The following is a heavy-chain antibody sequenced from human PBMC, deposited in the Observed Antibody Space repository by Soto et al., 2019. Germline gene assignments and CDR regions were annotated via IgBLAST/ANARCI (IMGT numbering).Heavy chain of an antibody. CDR2: INPSGGST. V-gene: IGHV1-46*03. Sequence: ASVKVSCKASGYTFTSYYMHWVRQAPGQGLEWMGIINPSGGSTSYAQKFQGRVTMTRDTSTSTVYMELSSLRSEDTAVYYCARDSSIMITFGGVIDLYYYYMDVWGKGTTVTVSS. D-gene: IGHD3-16*02. CDR3: ARDSSIMITFGGVIDLYYYYMDV. CDR1: GYTFTSYY. J-gene: IGHJ6*03.